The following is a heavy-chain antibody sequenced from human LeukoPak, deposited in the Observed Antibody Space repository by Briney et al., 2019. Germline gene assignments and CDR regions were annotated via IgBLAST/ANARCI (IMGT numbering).Heavy chain of an antibody. CDR1: GVTVSSNY. Sequence: GGSLRLSCAASGVTVSSNYMSWVRQAPGKGLEWVSVNSGGSTYYADSVKGRFTISRDNSENTLYLQMNSLRAEDTAVYYCARDRGCRSGGSCYYFDYWGQGTLVTVSS. CDR2: NSGGST. CDR3: ARDRGCRSGGSCYYFDY. D-gene: IGHD2-15*01. V-gene: IGHV3-53*01. J-gene: IGHJ4*02.